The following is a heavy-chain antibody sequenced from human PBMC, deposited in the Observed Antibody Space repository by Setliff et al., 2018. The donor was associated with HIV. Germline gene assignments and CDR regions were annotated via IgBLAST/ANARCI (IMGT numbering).Heavy chain of an antibody. J-gene: IGHJ4*02. CDR2: IKEDGSEQ. D-gene: IGHD6-19*01. CDR3: ARDVAVASFFNY. CDR1: GGSFSDNY. V-gene: IGHV3-7*05. Sequence: ETLSLTCAVYGGSFSDNYWSWIRQAPGKGLEWVANIKEDGSEQYYMDSVKGRFTISRDNAKNSLYLQMSSLRAEDTAVYYCARDVAVASFFNYWGQGTLVTVSS.